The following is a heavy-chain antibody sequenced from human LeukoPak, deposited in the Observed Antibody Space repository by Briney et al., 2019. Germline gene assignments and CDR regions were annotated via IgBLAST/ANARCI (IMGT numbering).Heavy chain of an antibody. CDR1: GFSFSSYY. J-gene: IGHJ4*02. Sequence: PGGSLRLSCAASGFSFSSYYIHWVRQAPGKGLEWVAVISYDGNNKYYLDSVKGRFTISRDNSKNTLYLQMNSLRAEDTAVYYCARDLNQMNQYGSGSYYSDYWGQGTLVTVSS. D-gene: IGHD3-10*01. CDR2: ISYDGNNK. CDR3: ARDLNQMNQYGSGSYYSDY. V-gene: IGHV3-30*03.